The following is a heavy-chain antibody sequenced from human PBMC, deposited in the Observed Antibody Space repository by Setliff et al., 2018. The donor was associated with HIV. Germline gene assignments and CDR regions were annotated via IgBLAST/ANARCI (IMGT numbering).Heavy chain of an antibody. CDR2: ITHSGRT. Sequence: PSETLSLTCAVSGYSISSGYHWGWIRQPPGKGLEWIGEITHSGRTNFRPSLRSRVTMSRDTSKNQFSLKLSSVTAADTAVYYCARATATYWYSIPRDYIYHMDVWGEGTTVTVSS. V-gene: IGHV4-38-2*01. D-gene: IGHD2-8*02. CDR3: ARATATYWYSIPRDYIYHMDV. J-gene: IGHJ6*03. CDR1: GYSISSGYH.